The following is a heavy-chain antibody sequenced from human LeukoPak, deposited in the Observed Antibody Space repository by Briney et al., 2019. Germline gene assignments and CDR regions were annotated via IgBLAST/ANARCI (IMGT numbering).Heavy chain of an antibody. Sequence: ASVKVSCKASGYTFTGYYMHWVRQAPGQGLEWMGWINPNSGGTNYAQKFQGRVTMTRDTSISTGYMELSRLRSDDTAVYYCARVGVAAAGYPFDYWGQGTLVTVSS. V-gene: IGHV1-2*02. D-gene: IGHD6-13*01. CDR1: GYTFTGYY. J-gene: IGHJ4*02. CDR3: ARVGVAAAGYPFDY. CDR2: INPNSGGT.